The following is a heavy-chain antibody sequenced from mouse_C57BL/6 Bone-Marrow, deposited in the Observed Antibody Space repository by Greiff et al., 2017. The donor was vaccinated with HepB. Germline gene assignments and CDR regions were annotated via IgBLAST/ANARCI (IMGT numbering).Heavy chain of an antibody. J-gene: IGHJ3*01. CDR3: TTWGQIRLRFAY. CDR2: IDPENGNT. CDR1: GFNIKDDY. D-gene: IGHD3-2*02. Sequence: EVQLQQSGAELVRPGASVKLSCTASGFNIKDDYMHWVKQRPEQGLEWIGWIDPENGNTEYASKFQGKATITADTSSNTAYLQLSSLTSEDTAVYYCTTWGQIRLRFAYWGQGTLVTVSA. V-gene: IGHV14-4*01.